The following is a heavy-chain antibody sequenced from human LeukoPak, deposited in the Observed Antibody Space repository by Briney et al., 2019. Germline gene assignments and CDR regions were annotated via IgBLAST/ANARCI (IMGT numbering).Heavy chain of an antibody. CDR1: GYTFTSYG. D-gene: IGHD4/OR15-4a*01. CDR3: ARDGTMELALYYFDY. V-gene: IGHV1-18*01. Sequence: GASVKVSCKASGYTFTSYGISWVRQTPGQGLEWMGWISAYNGNTDYAQKLQGRVTMTTDTSTSTAYMELRSLRSDDTAVYYCARDGTMELALYYFDYWGQGTLVTVSS. CDR2: ISAYNGNT. J-gene: IGHJ4*02.